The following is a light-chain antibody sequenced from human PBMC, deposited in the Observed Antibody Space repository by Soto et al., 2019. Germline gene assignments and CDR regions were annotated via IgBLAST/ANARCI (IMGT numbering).Light chain of an antibody. Sequence: QSVLTQPASVSGYPGQSITISCTGTSSDVGSYNLVSWYQQHPGKAPKLMIYEVSKRPSGVSNRFSGSKSGNTASLTISGLQAEDEADYYCCSYAGSSLFGGGTKVTVL. V-gene: IGLV2-23*02. CDR3: CSYAGSSL. CDR2: EVS. CDR1: SSDVGSYNL. J-gene: IGLJ2*01.